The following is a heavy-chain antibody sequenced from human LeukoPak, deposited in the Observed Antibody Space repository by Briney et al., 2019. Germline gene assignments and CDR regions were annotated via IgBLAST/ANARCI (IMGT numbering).Heavy chain of an antibody. CDR3: AKGGPGVDPDYYYYMDV. CDR1: GFTFDDYA. V-gene: IGHV3-43D*03. CDR2: ISWDGGST. D-gene: IGHD3-3*01. Sequence: GGSLRLSCAASGFTFDDYAMHWVRQAPGKGLEWVSPISWDGGSTYYADSVKGRFTIPRDNSKNSLYLQMNSLRAEDTALYYCAKGGPGVDPDYYYYMDVWGKGTTVTVSS. J-gene: IGHJ6*03.